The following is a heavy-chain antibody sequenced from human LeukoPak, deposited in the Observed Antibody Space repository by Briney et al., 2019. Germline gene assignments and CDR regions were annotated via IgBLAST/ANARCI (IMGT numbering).Heavy chain of an antibody. Sequence: GASVKVSCKASGYTFTGYYMHWVRQAPGQGLEWMGWINPNSGGTNYAQKFQGRVTMTRDTSISTAYMELSRLRSDDTAVYYCARAEYYYDSSGYYPLGAEWGQGTLVTVSS. CDR2: INPNSGGT. D-gene: IGHD3-22*01. J-gene: IGHJ4*02. V-gene: IGHV1-2*02. CDR3: ARAEYYYDSSGYYPLGAE. CDR1: GYTFTGYY.